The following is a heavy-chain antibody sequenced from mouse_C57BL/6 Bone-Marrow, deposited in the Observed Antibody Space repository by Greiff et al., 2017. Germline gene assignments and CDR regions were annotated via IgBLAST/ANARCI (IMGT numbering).Heavy chain of an antibody. CDR3: AGEIPDYGSSFYYAMDY. CDR1: GFTFSSYA. CDR2: ISDGGSYT. Sequence: EVQRVESGGGLVKPGGSLKLSCAASGFTFSSYAMSWVRQTPEKRLEWVATISDGGSYTYYPDNVKGRITISRDNAKNNLYLQMSHLKSEDKAMYYCAGEIPDYGSSFYYAMDYWGQGTSVTVSS. J-gene: IGHJ4*01. D-gene: IGHD1-1*01. V-gene: IGHV5-4*01.